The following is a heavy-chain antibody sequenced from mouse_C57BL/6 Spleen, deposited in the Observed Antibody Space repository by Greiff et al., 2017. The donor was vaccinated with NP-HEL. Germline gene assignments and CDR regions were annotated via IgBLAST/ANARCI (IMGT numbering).Heavy chain of an antibody. J-gene: IGHJ2*01. D-gene: IGHD1-1*01. CDR1: GYTFTSYW. CDR2: IAPNSCVP. V-gene: IGHV1-72*01. Sequence: QVQLQQPGAELVKPGASVKLSCKASGYTFTSYWMHWVKQRPGRGLEWLFRIAPNSCVPPYPSPFHSNPTLPVDKPSSTAYMQLSSLTSEDSAVYYCAREGYYYGSSLDYWGQGTTLTVSS. CDR3: AREGYYYGSSLDY.